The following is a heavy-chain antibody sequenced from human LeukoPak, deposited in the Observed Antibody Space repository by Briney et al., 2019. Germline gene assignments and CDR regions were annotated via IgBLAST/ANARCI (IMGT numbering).Heavy chain of an antibody. Sequence: TGGSLRLSCAASGFTFSSYAMSWVRQAPGKGLEWVSAISGSGGSTYYADSVKGRFTISRDNSKNTLYLQMNSLRAEATAVYYCAKHKPIVVVPAATHDDYWGQGTLVTVSS. D-gene: IGHD2-2*01. CDR2: ISGSGGST. J-gene: IGHJ4*02. CDR3: AKHKPIVVVPAATHDDY. V-gene: IGHV3-23*01. CDR1: GFTFSSYA.